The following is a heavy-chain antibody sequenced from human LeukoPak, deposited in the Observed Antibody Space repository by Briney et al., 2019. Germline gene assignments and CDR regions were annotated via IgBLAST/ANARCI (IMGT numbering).Heavy chain of an antibody. CDR3: ARSLGHGYNPDY. V-gene: IGHV1-18*01. J-gene: IGHJ4*02. CDR2: ISAYNGNT. D-gene: IGHD5-24*01. CDR1: GYTFTSYG. Sequence: GESLKVSCKASGYTFTSYGISWVRQAPGQGLEWMGWISAYNGNTNYAQKFQGRVTMTTDTSTSTAYMELRSLRSDDTAVYYCARSLGHGYNPDYWGQGTLVTVSS.